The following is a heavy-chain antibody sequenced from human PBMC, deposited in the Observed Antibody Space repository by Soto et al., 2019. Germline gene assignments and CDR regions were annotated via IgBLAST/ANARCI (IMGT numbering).Heavy chain of an antibody. V-gene: IGHV1-46*01. Sequence: ASVNVSCNASGYTFTSYYMHWVRQDPGQGLEWMGIINPSGGSTSYAQKFHGRVTMTRDTSTSTVYMELSSLRSEDTAVYYCARESRPGLGRSSSASFFYYYGMDVWGQGTAVTVS. CDR1: GYTFTSYY. CDR2: INPSGGST. D-gene: IGHD6-6*01. J-gene: IGHJ6*02. CDR3: ARESRPGLGRSSSASFFYYYGMDV.